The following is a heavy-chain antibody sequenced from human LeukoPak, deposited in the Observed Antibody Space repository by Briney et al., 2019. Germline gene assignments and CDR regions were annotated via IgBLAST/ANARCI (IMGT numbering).Heavy chain of an antibody. Sequence: GRSLRLSCAASGFTFSSYAMSWVRQAPGKGLEWVSAISGSGGSTYYADSVKGRFTISRDNSKNTLYLQMNSLRAEDTAVYYCARDGVFSFDYWGQGTLVTVSS. CDR1: GFTFSSYA. CDR2: ISGSGGST. V-gene: IGHV3-23*01. J-gene: IGHJ4*02. D-gene: IGHD3-3*01. CDR3: ARDGVFSFDY.